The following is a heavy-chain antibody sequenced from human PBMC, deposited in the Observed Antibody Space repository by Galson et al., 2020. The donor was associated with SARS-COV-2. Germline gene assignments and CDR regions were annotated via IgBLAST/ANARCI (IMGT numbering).Heavy chain of an antibody. CDR3: ARDIVADIRDNH. D-gene: IGHD3-22*01. V-gene: IGHV3-74*01. J-gene: IGHJ4*02. CDR2: ISPDGSTI. Sequence: GGSLRLSCAASAFTFSSFWMHWVRQVPGKGLVWVSRISPDGSTINYADFVKGRFTISRDNAKNMLYLQMNSLRAEDTAVYYCARDIVADIRDNHWGQGTLVTVSS. CDR1: AFTFSSFW.